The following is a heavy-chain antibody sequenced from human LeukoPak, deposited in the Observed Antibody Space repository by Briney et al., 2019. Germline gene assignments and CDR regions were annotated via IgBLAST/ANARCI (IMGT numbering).Heavy chain of an antibody. D-gene: IGHD2-2*01. CDR2: ISSSSSTI. CDR1: GFTFSSYS. V-gene: IGHV3-48*01. Sequence: PGGSLRLSCAASGFTFSSYSMNWVRQAPGKGLEWVSYISSSSSTIYYADSVKGRFTISRDNAKNSLYLQMNSLRAEDTAVYYCARARVVPAALFDYWGQGTLVTVSS. J-gene: IGHJ4*02. CDR3: ARARVVPAALFDY.